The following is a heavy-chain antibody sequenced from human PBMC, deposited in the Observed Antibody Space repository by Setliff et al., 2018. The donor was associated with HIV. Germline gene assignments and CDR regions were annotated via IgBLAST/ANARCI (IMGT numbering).Heavy chain of an antibody. CDR3: ARLGSRIAVAGTRIDY. Sequence: SETLSLTCTVYGGSISSSSHYWGWIRQSPGKGLEWIGSSYYSGSTYHNSSPKSRVTIFVDTSKNQLSLKLRSVTAADTVVYYCARLGSRIAVAGTRIDYWGRGTLVTVSS. V-gene: IGHV4-39*01. CDR1: GGSISSSSHY. D-gene: IGHD6-19*01. J-gene: IGHJ4*02. CDR2: SYYSGST.